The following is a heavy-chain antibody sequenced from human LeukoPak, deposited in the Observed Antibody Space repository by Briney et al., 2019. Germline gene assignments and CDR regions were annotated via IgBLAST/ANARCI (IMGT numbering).Heavy chain of an antibody. V-gene: IGHV3-7*05. CDR2: IKQDGSEK. Sequence: GGSLRLSCVASGFSYSSYWMSWVRQAPGKGVEWVANIKQDGSEKYYVDSVKGRFTISRDNGKNSLFLQMSSLRAEDTAVDYCVRDGMGVIKAFDIWGQGTMVTVSS. CDR3: VRDGMGVIKAFDI. J-gene: IGHJ3*02. CDR1: GFSYSSYW. D-gene: IGHD3-10*01.